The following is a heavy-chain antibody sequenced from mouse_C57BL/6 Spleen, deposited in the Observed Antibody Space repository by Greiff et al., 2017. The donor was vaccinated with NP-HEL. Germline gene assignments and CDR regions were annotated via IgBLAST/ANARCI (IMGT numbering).Heavy chain of an antibody. V-gene: IGHV5-12*01. Sequence: EVQGVESGGGLVQPGGSLKLSCAASGFTFSDYYMYWVRQTPEKRLEWVAYISNGGGSTYYPDTVKGRFTISRDNAKNTLYLQMSRLKSEDTAMYYCARLRDYYAMDYWGQGTSVTVSS. J-gene: IGHJ4*01. CDR2: ISNGGGST. CDR1: GFTFSDYY. CDR3: ARLRDYYAMDY.